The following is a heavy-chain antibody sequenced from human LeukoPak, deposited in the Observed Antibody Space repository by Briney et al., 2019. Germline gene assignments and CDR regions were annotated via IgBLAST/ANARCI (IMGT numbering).Heavy chain of an antibody. CDR2: ISGKGGST. V-gene: IGHV3-23*01. CDR1: GFTFSTYD. CDR3: AKGGWLDD. Sequence: GGSLRLSCLASGFTFSTYDMTWVRQAAGKGLEWVSVISGKGGSTYYYADSVKGRFTISRDNSKHTLYLEMSSLRAEDTAVYYCAKGGWLDDWGQGTLVTVSS. J-gene: IGHJ4*02.